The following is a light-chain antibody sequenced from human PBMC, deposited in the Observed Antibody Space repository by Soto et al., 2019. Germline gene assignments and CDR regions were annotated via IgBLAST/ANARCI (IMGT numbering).Light chain of an antibody. CDR3: MQVLQTPLT. J-gene: IGKJ4*01. CDR2: LGS. Sequence: DIVMTQSPLSLPVTPGEPASISCRSSQSLLYSNGYNYVDWYLQKPGQPPQLLIFLGSSRASGVPDRFNGSGSCTDFTLRITTVEAEDVGVYYCMQVLQTPLTFGGGTKLEIK. CDR1: QSLLYSNGYNY. V-gene: IGKV2-28*01.